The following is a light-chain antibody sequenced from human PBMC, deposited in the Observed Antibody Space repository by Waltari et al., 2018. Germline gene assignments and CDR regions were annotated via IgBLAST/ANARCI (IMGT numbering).Light chain of an antibody. J-gene: IGKJ4*01. V-gene: IGKV3-11*01. CDR1: QTISTY. Sequence: IVVTQSPAALSLSPGERATLSCRARQTISTYLAWYQQKPGQAPRLLIYDASKRAPAIPVRFSGSGYGTDFTLTINSLEPEDFAVYYCQQRFTWPPFTFGGGTKIEIK. CDR2: DAS. CDR3: QQRFTWPPFT.